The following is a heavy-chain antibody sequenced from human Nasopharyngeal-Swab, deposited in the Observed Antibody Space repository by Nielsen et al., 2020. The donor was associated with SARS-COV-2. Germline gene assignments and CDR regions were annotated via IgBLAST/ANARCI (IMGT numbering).Heavy chain of an antibody. Sequence: GGSLRLSCAATGFTFGNYGMTWVRQPPGTGLEWVSAISGGGGGTYYADPVKGRFTISRDHSRRTLYLQMKSLIAEDTAVYYCAKEEASYDFWSGYVTNYYYNGMDVWGQGTTVTVSS. J-gene: IGHJ6*02. V-gene: IGHV3-23*01. CDR3: AKEEASYDFWSGYVTNYYYNGMDV. CDR2: ISGGGGGT. CDR1: GFTFGNYG. D-gene: IGHD3-3*01.